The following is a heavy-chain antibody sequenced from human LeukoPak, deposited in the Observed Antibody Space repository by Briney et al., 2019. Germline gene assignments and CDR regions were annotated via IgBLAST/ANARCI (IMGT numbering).Heavy chain of an antibody. CDR3: AKVRGYAYGYFDS. Sequence: GGSLRLSCAASGFTFSNYNFYWVRQAPGKGLEWVSSISSTSSYIYYADSMKGRFTISRDNAKNSLYLQMNSLRAEDTALYYCAKVRGYAYGYFDSWGQGTLVTVSS. CDR2: ISSTSSYI. CDR1: GFTFSNYN. V-gene: IGHV3-21*04. J-gene: IGHJ4*02. D-gene: IGHD5-18*01.